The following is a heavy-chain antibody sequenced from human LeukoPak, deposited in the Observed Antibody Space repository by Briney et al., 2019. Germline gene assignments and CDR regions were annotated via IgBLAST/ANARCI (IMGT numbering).Heavy chain of an antibody. CDR2: IYYSGST. CDR3: ARVPRYGHGPYYFDY. CDR1: GGSISSHY. V-gene: IGHV4-59*11. D-gene: IGHD3-16*01. J-gene: IGHJ4*02. Sequence: SETLSLTCTVSGGSISSHYWSWIRQPPGKGLEWIGYIYYSGSTNYNPSLKSRVTISVDTSKNQFSLKMSSVTAANTAVYYCARVPRYGHGPYYFDYCGQGTLVTVSS.